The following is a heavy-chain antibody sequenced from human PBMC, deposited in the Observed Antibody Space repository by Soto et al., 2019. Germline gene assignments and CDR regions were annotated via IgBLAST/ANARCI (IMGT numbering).Heavy chain of an antibody. CDR1: GGSISSYY. Sequence: LSLTCTVSGGSISSYYWSWIRQPPGKGLEWIGYIYYSGSTNYNPSLKSRVTISVDTSKNQFSLKLSSVTAADTAVYYCARDGSDCSGGSCYPGWFDPWGQGTLVTVSS. J-gene: IGHJ5*02. CDR2: IYYSGST. V-gene: IGHV4-59*01. CDR3: ARDGSDCSGGSCYPGWFDP. D-gene: IGHD2-15*01.